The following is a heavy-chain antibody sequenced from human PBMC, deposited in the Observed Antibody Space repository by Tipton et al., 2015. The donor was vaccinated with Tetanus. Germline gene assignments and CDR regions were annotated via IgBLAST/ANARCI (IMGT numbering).Heavy chain of an antibody. D-gene: IGHD3-22*01. CDR2: IDPNSGGT. Sequence: QLVQSGAEVKKPGASVRVSCKASGYTFTGYYMYWVRQAPGQGLEWMGWIDPNSGGTVYAQKFQGRVTMTRDTSISTAYMELRSLRSDDTAVYYCARDRGDYISYGMDVWGPGPQVAVS. J-gene: IGHJ6*02. CDR3: ARDRGDYISYGMDV. V-gene: IGHV1-2*02. CDR1: GYTFTGYY.